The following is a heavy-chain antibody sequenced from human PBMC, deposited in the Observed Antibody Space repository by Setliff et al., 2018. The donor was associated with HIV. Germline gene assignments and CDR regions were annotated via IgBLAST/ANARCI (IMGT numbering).Heavy chain of an antibody. CDR3: ARGSVPAAMTPFDY. D-gene: IGHD2-2*01. Sequence: ASVKVSCKASGYTFTDYFIHWVRQAPGQGLEWMGWISAYNGNTNYAQKLQGRVTMTTDTSTSTAYMELRSLRSDDTAVYYCARGSVPAAMTPFDYWGQGTLVTVSS. CDR1: GYTFTDYF. J-gene: IGHJ4*02. CDR2: ISAYNGNT. V-gene: IGHV1-18*04.